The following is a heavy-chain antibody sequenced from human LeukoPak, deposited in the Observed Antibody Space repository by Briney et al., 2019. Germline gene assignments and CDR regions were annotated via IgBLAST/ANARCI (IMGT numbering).Heavy chain of an antibody. V-gene: IGHV3-21*01. J-gene: IGHJ4*02. CDR3: ARRAGNSSAYDY. CDR1: GFTFSSYS. CDR2: ITTSSYI. D-gene: IGHD2/OR15-2a*01. Sequence: GGSLRLSCAASGFTFSSYSMNWVRQAPGKGLEWVSSITTSSYIYYADSVKGRFTISRDNAKNSLYLQMNSLRAEDTAVYYCARRAGNSSAYDYWGQGTLLTVSS.